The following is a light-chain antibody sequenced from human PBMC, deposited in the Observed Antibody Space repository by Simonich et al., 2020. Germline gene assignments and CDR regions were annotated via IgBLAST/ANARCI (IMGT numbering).Light chain of an antibody. CDR1: SSDVGGYNY. CDR3: SSYAGSNNYWV. Sequence: QSALTQPASVSGSPGQSITISCTGTSSDVGGYNYVSWYQQHPGKAPKLMIYEVSKRPSGVPERFSGSKSGNTASLTVSGLQAEDEADYYCSSYAGSNNYWVFGGGTKLTVL. J-gene: IGLJ3*02. V-gene: IGLV2-8*01. CDR2: EVS.